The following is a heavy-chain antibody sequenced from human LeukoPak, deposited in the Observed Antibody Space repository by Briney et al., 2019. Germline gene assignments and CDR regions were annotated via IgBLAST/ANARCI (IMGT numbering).Heavy chain of an antibody. D-gene: IGHD3-16*02. CDR3: AREVRWGSYRYSSEPFDY. CDR2: INPNSGGT. V-gene: IGHV1-2*02. CDR1: GYTFTSYG. Sequence: GASVKVSCKASGYTFTSYGISWVRQAPGQGLEWMGWINPNSGGTNYAQKFQGRVTMTRDTSISTAYMELSRLRSDDTAVYYCAREVRWGSYRYSSEPFDYWGQGTLVTVSS. J-gene: IGHJ4*02.